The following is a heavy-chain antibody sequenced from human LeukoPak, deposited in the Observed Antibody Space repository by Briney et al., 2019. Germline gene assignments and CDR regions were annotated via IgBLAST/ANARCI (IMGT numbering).Heavy chain of an antibody. J-gene: IGHJ6*03. CDR3: ARERVVVPAAVLKHYYYYYMDV. CDR2: IYTSGST. CDR1: GGSISSGSYY. Sequence: SQTLSLTCTVSGGSISSGSYYWSWIRQPAGKGLEWIGRIYTSGSTNYNPSLKSRVTISVDTSKNQFSLKLSSVTAADTAVYYCARERVVVPAAVLKHYYYYYMDVWGKGTTVTISS. D-gene: IGHD2-2*01. V-gene: IGHV4-61*02.